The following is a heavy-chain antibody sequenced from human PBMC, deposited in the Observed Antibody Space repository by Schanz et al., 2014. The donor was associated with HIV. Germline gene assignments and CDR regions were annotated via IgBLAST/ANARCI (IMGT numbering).Heavy chain of an antibody. J-gene: IGHJ3*02. Sequence: QVQVVQSGAEVKKPGSSVKVSCKASGGTFSSYAISWVRQAPGQGLEWMGGIIPIFATPNYAQKFQGRVTITADESTSTAYMELSSLRSDDTAMYYCARGLKDSSSSEAFHIWGQGTMVTVSS. CDR2: IIPIFATP. D-gene: IGHD6-6*01. CDR3: ARGLKDSSSSEAFHI. CDR1: GGTFSSYA. V-gene: IGHV1-69*01.